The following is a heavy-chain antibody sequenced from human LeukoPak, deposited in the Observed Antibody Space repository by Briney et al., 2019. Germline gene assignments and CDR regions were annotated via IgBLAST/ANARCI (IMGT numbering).Heavy chain of an antibody. CDR3: ARASPPGGWLLLINFDY. CDR2: IIPIFGTA. Sequence: GASVKVSCKASGGTFSSYAISWVRQAPGQGLEWMGGIIPIFGTANYAQKLQGRVTMTTDTSTSTAYMELRSLRSDDTAVYYCARASPPGGWLLLINFDYWGQGTLVTVSS. D-gene: IGHD5-12*01. V-gene: IGHV1-69*05. CDR1: GGTFSSYA. J-gene: IGHJ4*02.